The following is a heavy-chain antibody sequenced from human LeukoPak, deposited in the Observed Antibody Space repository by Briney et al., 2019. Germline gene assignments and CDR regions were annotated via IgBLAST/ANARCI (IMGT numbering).Heavy chain of an antibody. CDR2: ISSSSSYI. CDR3: ASGPVGAPWGVDY. V-gene: IGHV3-21*05. J-gene: IGHJ4*02. D-gene: IGHD1-26*01. Sequence: GGSLRLSCAASGFTFSSYGMHWVRQAPGKGLEWVSYISSSSSYIYYADSVKGRFTISRDNAKNSLYLQMNSLRAEDTAVYYCASGPVGAPWGVDYWGQGTLVTVSS. CDR1: GFTFSSYG.